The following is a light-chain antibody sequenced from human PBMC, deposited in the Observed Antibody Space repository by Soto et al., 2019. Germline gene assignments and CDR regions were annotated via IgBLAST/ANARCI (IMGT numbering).Light chain of an antibody. CDR1: NSDVGHYNY. J-gene: IGLJ2*01. CDR3: CSYAGSSWI. V-gene: IGLV2-11*01. Sequence: QSVLTQPRSVSGSPGQSVTISCTGTNSDVGHYNYVSWYQQHPGKAPKLIIFDVDKRPSGVPDRFSGSKSGNMASLTISGLQAEDEADYYCCSYAGSSWIFGGGTKVTVL. CDR2: DVD.